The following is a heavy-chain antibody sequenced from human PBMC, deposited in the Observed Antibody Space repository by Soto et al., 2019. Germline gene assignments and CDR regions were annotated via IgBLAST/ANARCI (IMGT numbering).Heavy chain of an antibody. CDR2: INAGNGNT. Sequence: ASVKVSCKASGYTFTSYAMHWVRQAPGQRLEWMGWINAGNGNTKYSQKFQGRVTITRDTSASTAYMELSSLRSDDTAVYYCARVGLVPAARPIDYWGQGTLVTVSS. CDR1: GYTFTSYA. D-gene: IGHD2-2*01. CDR3: ARVGLVPAARPIDY. J-gene: IGHJ4*02. V-gene: IGHV1-3*01.